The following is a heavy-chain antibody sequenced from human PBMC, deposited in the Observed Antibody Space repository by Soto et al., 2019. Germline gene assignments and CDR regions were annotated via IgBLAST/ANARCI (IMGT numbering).Heavy chain of an antibody. CDR2: ISYDGSVQ. CDR3: ERGGMSLWHIAY. Sequence: QVQLVESGGGVVQPGRSLRISCAASGFSFTTYALHWVRQAPGKGLEWLAVISYDGSVQYYAESVEGRFTISRDNSKNKLDLQVSGLRVEDTAVYYCERGGMSLWHIAYWGRGTLVTVSS. CDR1: GFSFTTYA. D-gene: IGHD3-10*01. V-gene: IGHV3-30*14. J-gene: IGHJ4*02.